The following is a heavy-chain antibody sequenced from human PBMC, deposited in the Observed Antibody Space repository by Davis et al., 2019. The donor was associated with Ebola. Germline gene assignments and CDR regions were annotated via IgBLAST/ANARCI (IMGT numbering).Heavy chain of an antibody. J-gene: IGHJ5*02. Sequence: LSLTCAASGFTVSSNYMSWVRQAPGKGLEWVSVIYSGGSTYYADSVKGRFTISRDNSKNTLYLQMNSLRAEDTAVYYCAKLPSMFRTGWFDPWGQGTLVTVSS. CDR2: IYSGGST. D-gene: IGHD3-10*02. CDR3: AKLPSMFRTGWFDP. CDR1: GFTVSSNY. V-gene: IGHV3-53*01.